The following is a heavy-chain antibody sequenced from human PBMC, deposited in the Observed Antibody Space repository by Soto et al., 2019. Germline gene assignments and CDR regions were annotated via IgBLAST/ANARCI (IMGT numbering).Heavy chain of an antibody. CDR1: GYSFTSYD. CDR2: MNPNSGNT. J-gene: IGHJ3*02. Sequence: ASVKVSCKASGYSFTSYDVNWVRQATGQGLEWMGWMNPNSGNTAFAEKFQGRVTMTRDTPISTAYMELSGLTSEDTAVYYCARYPYTSYCSDGSCSYAAFDIWGQGTVVTVSS. V-gene: IGHV1-8*01. CDR3: ARYPYTSYCSDGSCSYAAFDI. D-gene: IGHD2-15*01.